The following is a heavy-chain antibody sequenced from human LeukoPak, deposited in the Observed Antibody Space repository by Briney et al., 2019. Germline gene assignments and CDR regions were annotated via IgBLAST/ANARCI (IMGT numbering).Heavy chain of an antibody. Sequence: SETLSLTCAVYGGSFNGHYWSWIRQPPGKGLEWIGEINHNGSPNYNPSLKSRVTISVDTSKNQFSLKLSSVTAADTAVYYCARHELVLWFGDQGNWFDPWGQGTLVTVSS. V-gene: IGHV4-34*01. CDR3: ARHELVLWFGDQGNWFDP. CDR1: GGSFNGHY. D-gene: IGHD3-10*01. J-gene: IGHJ5*02. CDR2: INHNGSP.